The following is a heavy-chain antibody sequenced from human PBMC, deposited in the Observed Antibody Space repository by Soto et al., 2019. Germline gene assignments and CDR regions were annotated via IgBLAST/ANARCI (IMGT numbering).Heavy chain of an antibody. V-gene: IGHV4-4*02. D-gene: IGHD3-3*01. CDR3: GTGNVDSMLEY. CDR2: MFHSGGA. CDR1: DGSISTYDW. J-gene: IGHJ4*02. Sequence: PSETLSLTCVVSDGSISTYDWWTWVRQPPGKGLEWIGKMFHSGGADYSPSLKSRVTISADSSKNHFSLRLTAVTAADTAVYYCGTGNVDSMLEYWGQGTQVTVSS.